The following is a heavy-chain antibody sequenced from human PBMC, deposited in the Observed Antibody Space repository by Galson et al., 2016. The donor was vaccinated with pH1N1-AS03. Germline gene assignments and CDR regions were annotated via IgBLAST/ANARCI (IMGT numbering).Heavy chain of an antibody. CDR2: ISSSSSTI. J-gene: IGHJ6*02. D-gene: IGHD4-17*01. V-gene: IGHV3-11*04. CDR3: ARTHHGDYAYYGMDV. CDR1: GFTFGDYY. Sequence: SLRLSCAVSGFTFGDYYMTWVRQAPGKGLEWVSYISSSSSTIYYVDSVKGRFTISRDNAKSSLYLQMHSLRAEDTAVYYCARTHHGDYAYYGMDVWGQGTTVTVSS.